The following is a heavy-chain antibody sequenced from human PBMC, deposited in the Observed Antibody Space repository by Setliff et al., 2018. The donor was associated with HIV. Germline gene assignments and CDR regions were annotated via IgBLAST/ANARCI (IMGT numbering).Heavy chain of an antibody. D-gene: IGHD1-1*01. V-gene: IGHV1-46*01. Sequence: ASVKVSCKASGYTFTGYNLHWLRQAPGQGLEWMGVINPSSGDTLYAQNFQGRVTVTRDTSTSTVYMELSSLRSEDTAVYFCARNPQPTGTPDYYYYYYMDVWGKGTTVTVSS. J-gene: IGHJ6*03. CDR2: INPSSGDT. CDR1: GYTFTGYN. CDR3: ARNPQPTGTPDYYYYYYMDV.